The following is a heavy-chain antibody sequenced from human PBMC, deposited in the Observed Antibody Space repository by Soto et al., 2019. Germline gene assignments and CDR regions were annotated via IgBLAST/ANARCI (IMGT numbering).Heavy chain of an antibody. D-gene: IGHD4-17*01. Sequence: QVPPGETGGGVKKAGALVEVSWQGSGSHFNNFNISRVRQGPGTGPGWEGRIIPILGIANYAQKFQGRVTITADKSTSTAYMELSSLRSEDTAVYYCARDRDYGDYRNGAFDIWGQGTMVTVSS. J-gene: IGHJ3*02. CDR3: ARDRDYGDYRNGAFDI. CDR1: GSHFNNFN. V-gene: IGHV1-69*08. CDR2: IIPILGIA.